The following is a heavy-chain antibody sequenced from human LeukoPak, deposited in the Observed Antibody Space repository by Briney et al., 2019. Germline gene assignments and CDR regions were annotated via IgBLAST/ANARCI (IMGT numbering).Heavy chain of an antibody. CDR1: GYTFTSYG. D-gene: IGHD3-10*01. V-gene: IGHV1-18*01. CDR2: ISAYNGNT. CDR3: ARVPLLWFGELLWTPYYFDY. Sequence: GASVKVSCKASGYTFTSYGISWVRQAPGQGLEWMGWISAYNGNTNYAQKLQGRVTMTTDTSTSTAYMELRSLRSDDTAVYYCARVPLLWFGELLWTPYYFDYWGQGTLVTVSS. J-gene: IGHJ4*02.